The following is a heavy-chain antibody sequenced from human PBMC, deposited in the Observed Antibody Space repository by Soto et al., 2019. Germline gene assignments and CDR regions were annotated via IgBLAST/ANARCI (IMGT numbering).Heavy chain of an antibody. Sequence: QTLSLTCTVSGGSISSYYWSWIRQPPGKGLEWIGYIYYSGSTNYNPSLKSRVTISVDTSKNQFSLKLSSVTAADTAVYYCARNHSQWLVTPDYWGQGTLVTVSS. V-gene: IGHV4-59*01. CDR2: IYYSGST. CDR3: ARNHSQWLVTPDY. J-gene: IGHJ4*02. D-gene: IGHD6-19*01. CDR1: GGSISSYY.